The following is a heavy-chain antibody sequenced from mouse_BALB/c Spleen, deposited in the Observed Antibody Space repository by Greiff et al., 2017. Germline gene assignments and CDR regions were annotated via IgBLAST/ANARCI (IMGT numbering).Heavy chain of an antibody. D-gene: IGHD4-1*01. CDR3: ARSKTGWAWFAY. Sequence: EVKLVESGPGLVKPSQSLSLTCTVTGYSITSDYAWNWIRQFPGNKLEWMGYISYSGSTSYNPSLKSRISITRDTSKNQFFLQLNSVTTEDTATYYCARSKTGWAWFAYWGQGTLVTVSA. J-gene: IGHJ3*01. CDR2: ISYSGST. V-gene: IGHV3-2*02. CDR1: GYSITSDYA.